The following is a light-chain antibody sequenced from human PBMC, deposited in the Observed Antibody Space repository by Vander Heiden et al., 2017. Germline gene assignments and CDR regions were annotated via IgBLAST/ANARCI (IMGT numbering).Light chain of an antibody. CDR1: QSVSSY. J-gene: IGKJ2*01. V-gene: IGKV3-11*01. CDR2: DAA. CDR3: QQRSNWPGYT. Sequence: EIVFTQSPATLSLSPGERATLSCRASQSVSSYLAWYQQKPGQAPRLLIYDAATRATGIPARFSGSGSGTDFTLTISSLEPEDFAVYYCQQRSNWPGYTFGQGTKLEIK.